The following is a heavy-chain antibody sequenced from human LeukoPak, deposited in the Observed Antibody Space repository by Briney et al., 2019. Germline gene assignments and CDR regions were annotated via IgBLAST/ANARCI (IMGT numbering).Heavy chain of an antibody. J-gene: IGHJ6*03. CDR3: ARVFSGWYGNYMDV. Sequence: GGSLRLSCAASGFIFSSYWMSWVRQAPGKGLEWVANIKQDGSEKYYVDSIKGRFTISRDNAKNSLYLQMISLRAEDTALYYCARVFSGWYGNYMDVWGKGTTVTVPS. D-gene: IGHD6-19*01. V-gene: IGHV3-7*01. CDR1: GFIFSSYW. CDR2: IKQDGSEK.